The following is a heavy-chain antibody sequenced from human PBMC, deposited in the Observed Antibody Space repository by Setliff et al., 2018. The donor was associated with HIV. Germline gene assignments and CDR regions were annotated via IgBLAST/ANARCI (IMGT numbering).Heavy chain of an antibody. CDR1: GLNFSTHA. Sequence: GESLKISCSASGLNFSTHAMHWVRQAPGKGLEWVAVVSYHGTSQSYADSVKGRFTISKDNSRNTVDLQMGNLRSADTAVYYCATGGGALRNPPYFDYWGQGARVTV. D-gene: IGHD2-15*01. CDR3: ATGGGALRNPPYFDY. V-gene: IGHV3-30*04. CDR2: VSYHGTSQ. J-gene: IGHJ4*02.